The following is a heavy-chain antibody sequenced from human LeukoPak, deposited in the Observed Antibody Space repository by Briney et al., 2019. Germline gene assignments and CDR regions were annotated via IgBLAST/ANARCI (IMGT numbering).Heavy chain of an antibody. Sequence: PSETLSLTCTVSGYSISSGYYWGWIRQPPGKGLEWIGSIYHSGSTYYNPSLKSRVTISVDTSKNQFSLKLSSVTAADTAVYYCERDLPNTYWGQGTLVTVSS. V-gene: IGHV4-38-2*02. J-gene: IGHJ4*02. CDR2: IYHSGST. CDR1: GYSISSGYY. D-gene: IGHD4/OR15-4a*01. CDR3: ERDLPNTY.